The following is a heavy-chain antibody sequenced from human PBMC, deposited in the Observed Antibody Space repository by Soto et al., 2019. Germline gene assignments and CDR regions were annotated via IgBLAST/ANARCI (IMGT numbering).Heavy chain of an antibody. CDR2: IYYSGST. V-gene: IGHV4-39*01. CDR3: ASHDVSSGPYDAFDV. J-gene: IGHJ3*01. CDR1: GGSISSSSYY. Sequence: PSETLSLTCTVSGGSISSSSYYWGWIRQPPGKGLEWIGSIYYSGSTYYNPSLKSRVTISVDTSKNQFSLKLSSVTAADTAVYYCASHDVSSGPYDAFDVWGQGTMVTVSS. D-gene: IGHD6-19*01.